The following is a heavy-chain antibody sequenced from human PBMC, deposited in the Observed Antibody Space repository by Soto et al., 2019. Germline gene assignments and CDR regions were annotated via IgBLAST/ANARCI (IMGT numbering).Heavy chain of an antibody. CDR1: GGSFSGYY. CDR3: ARRRANSNNYDMDV. Sequence: SETLSLTCAVCGGSFSGYYWSWIRQPPGKGLEWIGEINHSGSTNYNPSLKSRVTISVDTSKNQFSLTLNSVTAADTAVYYCARRRANSNNYDMDVWGQGTTVTVSS. CDR2: INHSGST. J-gene: IGHJ6*02. D-gene: IGHD2-21*01. V-gene: IGHV4-34*01.